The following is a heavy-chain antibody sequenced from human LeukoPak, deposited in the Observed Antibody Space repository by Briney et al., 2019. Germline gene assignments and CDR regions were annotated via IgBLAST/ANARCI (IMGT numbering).Heavy chain of an antibody. D-gene: IGHD6-19*01. CDR3: ARGLSSGWYTGYYYYYYMDV. Sequence: ASVKVSFKASGYTFTSYGISWVRQAPGQGLEWMGWISAYNGNTNYAQKLQGRVTMTTDTSTSTAYMELRSLRSDDTAVYYCARGLSSGWYTGYYYYYYMDVWGEGTTVTVSS. CDR1: GYTFTSYG. V-gene: IGHV1-18*01. CDR2: ISAYNGNT. J-gene: IGHJ6*03.